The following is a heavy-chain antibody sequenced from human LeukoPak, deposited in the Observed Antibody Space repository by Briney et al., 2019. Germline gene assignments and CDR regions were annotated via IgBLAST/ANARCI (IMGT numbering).Heavy chain of an antibody. CDR1: GGSISSYF. J-gene: IGHJ6*03. CDR2: IFYNGST. D-gene: IGHD4-23*01. V-gene: IGHV4-59*01. CDR3: ARGASLTTVVNRGNYMDV. Sequence: SETLSLTCTVSGGSISSYFWSWIRQPPGKGLQWIGYIFYNGSTSYNPSLKSRVTISVDTSKNQFSLKLSSVTAADTAVYYCARGASLTTVVNRGNYMDVWGKGTTVTVSS.